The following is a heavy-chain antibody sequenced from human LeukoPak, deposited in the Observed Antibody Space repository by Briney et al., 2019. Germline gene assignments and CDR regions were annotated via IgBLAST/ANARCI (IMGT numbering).Heavy chain of an antibody. Sequence: SETLSLTCIVSGGSISSPNYYWSWIRQPAGKRLERIGRIYASGSTHYNPSLNSRVTISVDTSTNQLSLRLSSVTAADTAVYYCAGDPAGSLDWLSPLDYWGQGTLVTVSS. CDR2: IYASGST. CDR1: GGSISSPNYY. V-gene: IGHV4-61*02. CDR3: AGDPAGSLDWLSPLDY. J-gene: IGHJ4*02. D-gene: IGHD5-12*01.